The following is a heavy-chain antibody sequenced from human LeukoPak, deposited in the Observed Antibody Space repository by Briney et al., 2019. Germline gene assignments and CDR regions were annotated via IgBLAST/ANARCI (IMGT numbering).Heavy chain of an antibody. CDR2: IYYSGST. V-gene: IGHV4-59*01. CDR1: GGSISSYY. J-gene: IGHJ4*02. D-gene: IGHD6-19*01. Sequence: SETLSLTCTVSGGSISSYYWSWIRQPPGKGLEWIGYIYYSGSTNYNPSLKSRVTISVDTSKNQFSLKLSSVTAADTAVYYCARNAQWLVADYWGQGTLVTVSS. CDR3: ARNAQWLVADY.